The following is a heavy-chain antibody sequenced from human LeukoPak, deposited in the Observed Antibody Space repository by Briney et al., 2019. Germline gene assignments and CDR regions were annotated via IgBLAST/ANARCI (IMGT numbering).Heavy chain of an antibody. CDR1: GFTFSSYA. CDR2: VSGSDGST. D-gene: IGHD4-17*01. V-gene: IGHV3-23*01. J-gene: IGHJ4*02. CDR3: AKDLYGDYMIDY. Sequence: GGSLRLSCAASGFTFSSYAMSWVRQAPGKGLEWVSVVSGSDGSTYYADSVKGRFTISRDNSKNTLYLQVNSLRAEDTAVYYCAKDLYGDYMIDYWGQGTLVTVSS.